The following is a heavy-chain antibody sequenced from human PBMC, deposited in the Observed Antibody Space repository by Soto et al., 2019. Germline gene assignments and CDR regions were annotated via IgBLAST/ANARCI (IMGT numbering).Heavy chain of an antibody. V-gene: IGHV3-30*03. CDR3: ARVFDTYYFDL. D-gene: IGHD3-10*01. J-gene: IGHJ4*02. CDR1: GFTFSSYG. Sequence: GGSLRLSCAASGFTFSSYGMHWVRQAPGKGLEWVAVISYDGSNKYYADSVKGRFTISRDNSKNTLYLQMNSLRAEDTAVYYCARVFDTYYFDLWGQGTLVTVSS. CDR2: ISYDGSNK.